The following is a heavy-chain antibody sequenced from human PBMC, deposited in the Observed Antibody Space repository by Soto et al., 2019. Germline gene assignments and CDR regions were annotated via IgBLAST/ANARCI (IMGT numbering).Heavy chain of an antibody. Sequence: SETLSLTCAVSSGSISSSNWWSWVRQPPGKGLEWIGEIYHSGSTNYNPSLKSRVTISVDKSKNQFSLKLSSVTAADTAVYYCARALDYGDYWYWFDPWGQGTLVTVSS. CDR1: SGSISSSNW. CDR3: ARALDYGDYWYWFDP. J-gene: IGHJ5*02. CDR2: IYHSGST. D-gene: IGHD4-17*01. V-gene: IGHV4-4*02.